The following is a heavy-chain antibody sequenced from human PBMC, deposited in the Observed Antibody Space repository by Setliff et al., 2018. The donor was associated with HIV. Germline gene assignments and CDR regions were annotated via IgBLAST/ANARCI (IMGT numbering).Heavy chain of an antibody. V-gene: IGHV1-69*10. J-gene: IGHJ6*03. CDR3: ARDSKIAGAGGDYYYMDV. CDR1: GGTFSSYA. Sequence: SVKVSCKASGGTFSSYAISWVRQAPGQGLEWMGGIIPILGIANYAQKFQGRVTITADKSTSTAYMELSSLRSDDTAVYYCARDSKIAGAGGDYYYMDVWGKGTTVTVSS. CDR2: IIPILGIA. D-gene: IGHD6-19*01.